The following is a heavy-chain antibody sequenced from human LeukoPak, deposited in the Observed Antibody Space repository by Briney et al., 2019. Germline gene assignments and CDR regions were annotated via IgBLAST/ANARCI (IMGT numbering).Heavy chain of an antibody. J-gene: IGHJ1*01. CDR1: GGSFSGYY. CDR2: IYNSGST. V-gene: IGHV4-59*10. D-gene: IGHD6-19*01. CDR3: VANGWYSLEH. Sequence: SETLSLTCAVYGGSFSGYYWSWIRQPAGKGLEWIGRIYNSGSTTYNPSLKSRVTMSVDTSKNQFSLKLSSVTAADTAVYYCVANGWYSLEHWGQGTLVIVSS.